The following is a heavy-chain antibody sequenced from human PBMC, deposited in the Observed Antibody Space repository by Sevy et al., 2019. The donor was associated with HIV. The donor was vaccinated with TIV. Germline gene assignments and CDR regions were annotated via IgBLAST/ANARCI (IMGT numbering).Heavy chain of an antibody. V-gene: IGHV3-21*01. CDR3: ARVLRIGDYPFDY. D-gene: IGHD4-17*01. CDR2: ISSSSSYI. CDR1: GFTFSSYS. Sequence: GGSLRLSCAASGFTFSSYSMNWVRQAPGKGLEWVSSISSSSSYIYYADSLKGRFTISRDNAKNSLYLQMNSLRAEDTAVYYCARVLRIGDYPFDYWGQGTLVTVSS. J-gene: IGHJ4*02.